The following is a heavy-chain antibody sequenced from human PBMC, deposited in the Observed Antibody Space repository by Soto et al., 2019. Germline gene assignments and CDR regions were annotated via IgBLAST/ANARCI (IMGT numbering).Heavy chain of an antibody. D-gene: IGHD6-19*01. CDR3: ARGYSSGWYFDY. J-gene: IGHJ4*02. CDR2: IIPIFGTA. V-gene: IGHV1-69*13. CDR1: GGTFSSYA. Sequence: GASVKASCKASGGTFSSYAISWVRQAPGQGLEWMGGIIPIFGTANYAQKFQGRVTITADESTSTAYMELSSLRSEDTAVYYCARGYSSGWYFDYWGQGTLVTVSS.